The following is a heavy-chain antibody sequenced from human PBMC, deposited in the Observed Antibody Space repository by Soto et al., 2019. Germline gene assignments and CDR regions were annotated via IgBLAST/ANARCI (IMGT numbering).Heavy chain of an antibody. V-gene: IGHV3-23*01. CDR3: AKDGGYCSSTSCPRYDAFDI. D-gene: IGHD2-2*01. J-gene: IGHJ3*02. CDR1: GFTFSSYA. Sequence: GGSLRLSCAASGFTFSSYAMSWVRQAPGKGLGWVSAISGSGGSTYYADSVKGRFTISRDNSKNTLYLQMNSLRAEDTAVYYCAKDGGYCSSTSCPRYDAFDIWGQGAMVTVSS. CDR2: ISGSGGST.